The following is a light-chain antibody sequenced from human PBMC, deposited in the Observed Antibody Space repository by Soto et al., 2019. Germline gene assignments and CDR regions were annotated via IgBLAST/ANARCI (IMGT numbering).Light chain of an antibody. Sequence: EIVLTQSPATLSLSPGERATRSCRASQSVSSYLAWYQQKPGQAPRLLIYDASNRATGIPARFSGSGSGTDFTLTISRLEPEDFAVYYCQQRSNWPRTFGQGTKVEIK. J-gene: IGKJ1*01. CDR1: QSVSSY. CDR3: QQRSNWPRT. CDR2: DAS. V-gene: IGKV3-11*01.